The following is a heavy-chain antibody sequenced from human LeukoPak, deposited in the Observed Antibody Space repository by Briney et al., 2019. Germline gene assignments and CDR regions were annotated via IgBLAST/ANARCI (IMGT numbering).Heavy chain of an antibody. CDR3: ARDLTCGGDCYSDGAFNI. CDR2: IIPILGIA. V-gene: IGHV1-69*10. Sequence: GASVKVSCKASGYTFTSYGISWVRQAPGQGLEWMGWIIPILGIANYAQKFQGRVTITADKSTSTAYVELSSLRSEDTAVYYCARDLTCGGDCYSDGAFNIWGQGTMVTVSS. CDR1: GYTFTSYG. D-gene: IGHD2-21*02. J-gene: IGHJ3*02.